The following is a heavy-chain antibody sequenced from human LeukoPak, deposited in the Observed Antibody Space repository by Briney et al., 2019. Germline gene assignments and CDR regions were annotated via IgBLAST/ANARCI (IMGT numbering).Heavy chain of an antibody. V-gene: IGHV1-69*05. CDR2: ITPILGTS. J-gene: IGHJ6*03. Sequence: GASVKVSCKASGGTFSSYAISWVRQAPGQGLEWMGGITPILGTSTYAQRFQGRVTITTDESTSTVFMELSTLRFEDTAVYYCARAPRRSSSSTIVYYYYYMDVWGKGTTVTVSS. CDR1: GGTFSSYA. D-gene: IGHD6-6*01. CDR3: ARAPRRSSSSTIVYYYYYMDV.